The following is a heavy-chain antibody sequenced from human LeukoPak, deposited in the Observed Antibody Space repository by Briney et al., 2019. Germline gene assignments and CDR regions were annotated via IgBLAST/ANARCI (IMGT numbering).Heavy chain of an antibody. CDR3: ARDRGVDYCSGGSCSHYYYYMDV. Sequence: ASVKVSCKAPEYTFSSNYMHWVRQAPGQGLEWMGWINPNSGGTNYAQKFQGRVTMTRDTSISTAYMELSRLRSDDTAVYYCARDRGVDYCSGGSCSHYYYYMDVWGKGTTVTVSS. D-gene: IGHD2-15*01. V-gene: IGHV1-2*02. CDR2: INPNSGGT. J-gene: IGHJ6*03. CDR1: EYTFSSNY.